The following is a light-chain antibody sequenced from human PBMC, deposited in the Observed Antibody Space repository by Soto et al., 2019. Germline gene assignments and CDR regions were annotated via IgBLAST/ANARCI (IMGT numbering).Light chain of an antibody. CDR1: QSVFDSSDNKNY. Sequence: DIVMTQSPDFLAVSLGERATINCRSSQSVFDSSDNKNYLAWYQQKPGQPPTLLIYWASTRESGVPDRFSGSGSGTGFTLTISSLQTEDVAVYYCQQYFTTPITFGQGTRL. J-gene: IGKJ5*01. V-gene: IGKV4-1*01. CDR2: WAS. CDR3: QQYFTTPIT.